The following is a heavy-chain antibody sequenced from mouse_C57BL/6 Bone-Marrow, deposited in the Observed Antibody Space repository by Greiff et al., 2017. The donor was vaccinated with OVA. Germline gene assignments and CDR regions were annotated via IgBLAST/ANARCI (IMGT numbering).Heavy chain of an antibody. CDR3: ARGDLDGNYLDY. D-gene: IGHD2-1*01. Sequence: QVQLKQPGAELVKPGASVKLSCKASGYTFTSYWMQWVKQRPGQGLEWIGEIDPSDSYTNYNQKFKGKATLTVDTSSSTAYMQLSSLTSEDSAVYYCARGDLDGNYLDYWGQGTTLTVSS. CDR2: IDPSDSYT. CDR1: GYTFTSYW. J-gene: IGHJ2*01. V-gene: IGHV1-50*01.